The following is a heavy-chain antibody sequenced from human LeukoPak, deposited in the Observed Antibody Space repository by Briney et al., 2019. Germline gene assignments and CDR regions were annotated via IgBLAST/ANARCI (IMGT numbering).Heavy chain of an antibody. D-gene: IGHD1-26*01. CDR3: ARGSGWELLGVPFDY. CDR2: ISSIITI. J-gene: IGHJ4*02. CDR1: GFTFSSHG. Sequence: GGSLRLSCAASGFTFSSHGMNWVRQGPGKGLEWVSYISSIITIYYADSVKGRFTISRDNAKNSLYLQMNSLRAEDTAMYYCARGSGWELLGVPFDYWGQGTLVTVSS. V-gene: IGHV3-48*01.